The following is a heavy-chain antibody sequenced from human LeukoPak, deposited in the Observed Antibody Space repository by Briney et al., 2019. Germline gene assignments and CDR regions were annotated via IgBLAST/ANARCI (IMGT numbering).Heavy chain of an antibody. V-gene: IGHV4-4*07. CDR1: GGSISSYY. CDR2: IYTSGST. D-gene: IGHD2-2*01. J-gene: IGHJ6*02. Sequence: PSETLSLTCTVSGGSISSYYWSWIRQPAGKGLEWIGRIYTSGSTNYNPSLKSRVTMSVDTSKNQFSLKLGSVTAADTAVYYCARDSTPYYYYYGMDVWGQGTTVTVSS. CDR3: ARDSTPYYYYYGMDV.